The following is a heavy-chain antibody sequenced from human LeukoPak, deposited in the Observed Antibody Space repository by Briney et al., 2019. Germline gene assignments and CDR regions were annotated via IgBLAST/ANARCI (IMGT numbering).Heavy chain of an antibody. CDR2: IRSYSSYI. D-gene: IGHD2-15*01. CDR3: ARYSEVYYYVDV. J-gene: IGHJ6*03. Sequence: PGGSLRLSCAASGFTFSSDGMHWVRQAPGKGLEWVATIRSYSSYIHYADSVKGRFTISRDDAKKSMFLVMNSLRVEDTAVYFCARYSEVYYYVDVWGTGTTVTVSS. CDR1: GFTFSSDG. V-gene: IGHV3-21*01.